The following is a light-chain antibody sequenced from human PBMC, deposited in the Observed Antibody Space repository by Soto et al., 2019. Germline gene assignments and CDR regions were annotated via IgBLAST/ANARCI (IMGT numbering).Light chain of an antibody. Sequence: QSSLTQPASVSGSPGQSITISCTGTSSDVGGYKYVSWYQQHPGKAPKLMIYEVTNRPSGVSSRFSGSKSGSTASLTISGLQAEDEAVYYCNSFTSSSTWVFGGGTKVTVL. CDR3: NSFTSSSTWV. CDR2: EVT. CDR1: SSDVGGYKY. V-gene: IGLV2-14*01. J-gene: IGLJ3*02.